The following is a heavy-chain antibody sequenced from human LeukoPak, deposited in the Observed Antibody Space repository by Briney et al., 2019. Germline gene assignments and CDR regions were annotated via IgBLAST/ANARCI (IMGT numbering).Heavy chain of an antibody. V-gene: IGHV3-7*01. CDR2: IKQDGSTK. Sequence: GGSLRLSCAASGFTFTNSWMAWVRQAPGKGLEWVANIKQDGSTKHYADSLKGRFTISRDNPKNSLYLQMNNLRADDTAVYYCTSDTEGTLDYWGQGILVTVAS. J-gene: IGHJ4*02. D-gene: IGHD2-8*02. CDR3: TSDTEGTLDY. CDR1: GFTFTNSW.